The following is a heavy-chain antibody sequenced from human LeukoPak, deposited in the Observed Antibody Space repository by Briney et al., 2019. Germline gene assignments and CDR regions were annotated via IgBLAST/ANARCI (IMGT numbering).Heavy chain of an antibody. CDR1: GGSISSYY. V-gene: IGHV4-59*01. CDR3: ARGESGNSYEHWYFDL. J-gene: IGHJ2*01. Sequence: SETLSLTCTVSGGSISSYYWSWIRQPPGKGLEWIGYIHYSGSTKYNPSLKSRVTISVDTSKSQLSLKLSLVTAAETAVYYCARGESGNSYEHWYFDLWGRGTLVTVSS. D-gene: IGHD5-18*01. CDR2: IHYSGST.